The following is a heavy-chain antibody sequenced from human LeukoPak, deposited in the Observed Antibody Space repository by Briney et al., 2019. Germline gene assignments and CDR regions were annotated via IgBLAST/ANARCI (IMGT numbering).Heavy chain of an antibody. CDR1: GGSISNYY. Sequence: SETLSLTCSVSGGSISNYYCSWIRQPPGKGLEWLGYIHYSGYTNYNPSLKSRVTISVDTSKNQFSLNLSSVTAADTAVYYCARHWGSDWYFDLWGRGTLVTVSS. D-gene: IGHD7-27*01. CDR2: IHYSGYT. CDR3: ARHWGSDWYFDL. V-gene: IGHV4-59*01. J-gene: IGHJ2*01.